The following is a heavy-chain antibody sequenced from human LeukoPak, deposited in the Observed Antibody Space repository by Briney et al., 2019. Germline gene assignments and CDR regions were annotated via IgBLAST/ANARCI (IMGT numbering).Heavy chain of an antibody. Sequence: SETLSLTCAISGGSISSDNWWTWVRQPPGRGLEWIASIFHSGTANYNPSLQSRVAISMDKSKNRFSLNVNFVSAADTAVYYCARGHYDSRGYYSDYFDSWSQGTLVTVSS. CDR1: GGSISSDNW. CDR3: ARGHYDSRGYYSDYFDS. V-gene: IGHV4-4*02. CDR2: IFHSGTA. D-gene: IGHD3-22*01. J-gene: IGHJ4*02.